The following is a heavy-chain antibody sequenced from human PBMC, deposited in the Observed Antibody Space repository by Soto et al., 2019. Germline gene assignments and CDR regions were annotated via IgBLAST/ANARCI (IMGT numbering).Heavy chain of an antibody. V-gene: IGHV1-8*01. D-gene: IGHD3-9*01. CDR1: GYTFTSYD. Sequence: EASVKVSCKASGYTFTSYDINWVRQATGQGLEWMGWMNPNSGNTGYAQKFQGRVTMTRNTSISTAYMELSSLRSEDTAVYYCARFSSLTQLRYFDWLGDAFDIWGQGTMVTVSS. CDR2: MNPNSGNT. J-gene: IGHJ3*02. CDR3: ARFSSLTQLRYFDWLGDAFDI.